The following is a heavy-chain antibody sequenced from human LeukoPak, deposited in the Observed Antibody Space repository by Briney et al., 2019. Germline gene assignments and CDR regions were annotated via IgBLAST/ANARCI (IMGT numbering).Heavy chain of an antibody. Sequence: PSETLSLTCTVSGYSISSGYYWGWIRQPPGKGLEWIGSIYHSGSTYYNPSLKSRVTISVDTSKNQFSLKLSSVTAADTAVYYCARDWAITFGGVIVEQFDYWGQGTLVTVSS. CDR3: ARDWAITFGGVIVEQFDY. CDR2: IYHSGST. V-gene: IGHV4-38-2*02. D-gene: IGHD3-16*02. J-gene: IGHJ4*02. CDR1: GYSISSGYY.